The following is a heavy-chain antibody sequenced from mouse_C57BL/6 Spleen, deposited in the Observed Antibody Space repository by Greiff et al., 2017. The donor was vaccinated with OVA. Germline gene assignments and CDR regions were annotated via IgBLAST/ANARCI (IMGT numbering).Heavy chain of an antibody. D-gene: IGHD3-3*01. CDR3: ARDREDESCYAMDY. V-gene: IGHV5-4*01. Sequence: EVKVVESGGGLVKPGGSLKLSCAASGFTFSSYAMSWVRQTPEKRLEWVATISDGGSYTYYPDNVKGRFTISRDNAKNNRYLQMSHLKSEDTAMYYCARDREDESCYAMDYWGQGTSVTVSS. CDR2: ISDGGSYT. J-gene: IGHJ4*01. CDR1: GFTFSSYA.